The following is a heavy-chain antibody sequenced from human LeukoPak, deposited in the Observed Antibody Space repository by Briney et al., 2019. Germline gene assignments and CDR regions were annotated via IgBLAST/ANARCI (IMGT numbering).Heavy chain of an antibody. CDR1: GFSFSSYA. V-gene: IGHV3-33*06. Sequence: PGGSLRLSCAASGFSFSSYAMHWVRQAPGKGLEWVAVIWYDGSNKNYADSVKGRFTISRDNSKNTLYLQMNSLRAEDTAVYYCAKDTPSYYDSSGYYRWGQGTLVTVSS. CDR3: AKDTPSYYDSSGYYR. J-gene: IGHJ5*02. CDR2: IWYDGSNK. D-gene: IGHD3-22*01.